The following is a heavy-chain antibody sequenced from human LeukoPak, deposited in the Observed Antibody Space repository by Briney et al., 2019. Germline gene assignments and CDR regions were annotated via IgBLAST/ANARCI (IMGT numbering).Heavy chain of an antibody. CDR3: ARDRITMPLDY. D-gene: IGHD3-10*01. CDR2: INPNSGGT. CDR1: GYTFTGYY. J-gene: IGHJ4*02. Sequence: ASVKVSFKSSGYTFTGYYMHWGRQAPGQGLELMGWINPNSGGTNYAQKFQGRGTMPRDTSISTASLELSRLRSDDTDVYYCARDRITMPLDYWGQGTLVTVSS. V-gene: IGHV1-2*02.